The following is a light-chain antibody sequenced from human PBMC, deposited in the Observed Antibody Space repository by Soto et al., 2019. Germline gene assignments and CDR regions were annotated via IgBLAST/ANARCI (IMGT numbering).Light chain of an antibody. CDR2: GVS. CDR1: QSVSSK. V-gene: IGKV3-15*01. CDR3: KQYNTWPHT. Sequence: EIVMTQSPAALSVSPGERATLSCRASQSVSSKLAWFQQKPGQAPSLLIYGVSTRATGVPVRFSGSGSGTEFTLTINSLQSEDFAVYYCKQYNTWPHTFGKGTKVQIX. J-gene: IGKJ2*01.